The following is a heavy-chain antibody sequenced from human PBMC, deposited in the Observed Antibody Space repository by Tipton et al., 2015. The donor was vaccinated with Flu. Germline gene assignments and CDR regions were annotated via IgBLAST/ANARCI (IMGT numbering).Heavy chain of an antibody. CDR3: ARHTGDSVRGIIDY. Sequence: TLSLTCVVSGYSISSGYYWGWVRQPPGKGLEWIGTIYHSGSTYYNPSLKSRVTISVDTSKNQFSLKLSSVTAADTAVHYCARHTGDSVRGIIDYWGQGTLVTVSS. CDR1: GYSISSGYY. J-gene: IGHJ4*02. D-gene: IGHD3-10*02. CDR2: IYHSGST. V-gene: IGHV4-38-2*01.